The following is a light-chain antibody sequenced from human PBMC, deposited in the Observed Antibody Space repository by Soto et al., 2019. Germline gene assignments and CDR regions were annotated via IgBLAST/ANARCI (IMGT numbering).Light chain of an antibody. CDR3: PQLNNYPRALT. CDR2: GAS. J-gene: IGKJ4*01. V-gene: IGKV1-9*01. Sequence: DLQLTQSPSFLSASVGDRVTITCRASQAISNNLAWYQHNPGKPPKLLIYGASTLQSGAPSRFXXSGSGTEFTLTIRRLQPEDFATYYSPQLNNYPRALTFGGGTKVEIE. CDR1: QAISNN.